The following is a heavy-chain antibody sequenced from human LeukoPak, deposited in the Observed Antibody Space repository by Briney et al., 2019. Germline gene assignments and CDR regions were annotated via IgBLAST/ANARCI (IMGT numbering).Heavy chain of an antibody. CDR1: GFTFSSYS. CDR3: AREKQLFGFDY. D-gene: IGHD6-6*01. J-gene: IGHJ4*02. V-gene: IGHV3-21*01. CDR2: ISSSSSYI. Sequence: GGSLRLSCAASGFTFSSYSMNWVRQAPGKGLEWVSSISSSSSYIYYADSVKGRFTISRDNAKNSLYLQMNSPRAEDTAVYYCAREKQLFGFDYWGQGTLVTVSS.